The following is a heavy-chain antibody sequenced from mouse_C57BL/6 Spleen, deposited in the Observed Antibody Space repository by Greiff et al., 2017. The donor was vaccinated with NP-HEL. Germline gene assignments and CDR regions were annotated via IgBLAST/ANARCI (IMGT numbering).Heavy chain of an antibody. CDR1: GYTFTSYW. D-gene: IGHD1-1*01. CDR2: INPSNGGT. V-gene: IGHV1-53*01. Sequence: QVQLQQPGTELVKPGASVKLSCKASGYTFTSYWMHWVKQRPGQGLEWIGNINPSNGGTNYNEKFKSKATLTVDKSSSTAYMQLSSLTSEDSAVYYCARIGIPSYYGSSPYYFDYWGQGTTLTVSS. CDR3: ARIGIPSYYGSSPYYFDY. J-gene: IGHJ2*01.